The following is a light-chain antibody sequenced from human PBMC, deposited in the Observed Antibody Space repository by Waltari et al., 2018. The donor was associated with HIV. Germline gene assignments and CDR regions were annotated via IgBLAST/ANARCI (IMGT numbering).Light chain of an antibody. CDR2: EDN. CDR3: CAYAGGLE. J-gene: IGLJ2*01. Sequence: QSALTQPASVSGSPGQSITISCTGTSSDTGNYNFVSWYQLYLGKAPKLIIYEDNKRPSGVSNRFSGSKSADTASLTISGLQAEDEADYYCCAYAGGLEFGGGTKLTVL. V-gene: IGLV2-23*01. CDR1: SSDTGNYNF.